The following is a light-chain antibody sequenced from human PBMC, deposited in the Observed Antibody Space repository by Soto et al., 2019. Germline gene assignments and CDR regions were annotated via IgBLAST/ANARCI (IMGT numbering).Light chain of an antibody. CDR3: MQGTPWPPT. V-gene: IGKV2-30*01. CDR1: QSVVYSDGIAY. J-gene: IGKJ1*01. Sequence: DVVMTQSPLSLPVTLGQSASISCRSSQSVVYSDGIAYLSWFQQRPGHSPRRLIYKASNRDNGVPDRFSGSGSGTDFTLTISRVEAEDVGVYYCMQGTPWPPTFGRGNKVEI. CDR2: KAS.